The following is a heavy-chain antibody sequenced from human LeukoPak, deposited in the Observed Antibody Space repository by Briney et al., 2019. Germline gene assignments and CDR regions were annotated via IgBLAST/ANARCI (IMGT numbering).Heavy chain of an antibody. V-gene: IGHV4-59*01. Sequence: SETLSLTCTVSGRSISSYYWSWIRQPPGKGLEWLGYIYYSGSTNYNPSLKSRVTISVDTSKNQFSLKLSSVTAADTAVYYCARDFGSGMFTWGQGTLVTVSS. D-gene: IGHD3-10*01. CDR2: IYYSGST. CDR3: ARDFGSGMFT. J-gene: IGHJ4*02. CDR1: GRSISSYY.